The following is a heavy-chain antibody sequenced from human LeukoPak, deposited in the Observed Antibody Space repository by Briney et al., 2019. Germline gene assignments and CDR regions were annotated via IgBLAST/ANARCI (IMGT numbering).Heavy chain of an antibody. J-gene: IGHJ4*02. Sequence: PSETLSLTCTVSGGSISSYYWSWIRQPPGKGLEWIGYIYYSGSTNYNPSLKSRVTISVDTSKNQFSLKLRSVTAADTAVYYCARTRGHFDYWGQGTLVTVSS. V-gene: IGHV4-59*01. CDR2: IYYSGST. CDR1: GGSISSYY. CDR3: ARTRGHFDY. D-gene: IGHD5-24*01.